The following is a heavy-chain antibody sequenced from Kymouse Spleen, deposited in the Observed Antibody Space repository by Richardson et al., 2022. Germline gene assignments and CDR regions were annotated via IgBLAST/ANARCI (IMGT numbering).Heavy chain of an antibody. CDR1: GGSFSGYY. V-gene: IGHV4-34*01. Sequence: QVQLQQWGAGLLKPSETLSLTCAVYGGSFSGYYWSWIRQPPGKGLEWIGEINHSGSTNYNPSLKSRVTISVDTSKNQFSLKLSSVTAADTAVYYCASPSTGTTYYYGMDVWGQGTTVTVSS. J-gene: IGHJ6*02. CDR3: ASPSTGTTYYYGMDV. CDR2: INHSGST. D-gene: IGHD1-7*01.